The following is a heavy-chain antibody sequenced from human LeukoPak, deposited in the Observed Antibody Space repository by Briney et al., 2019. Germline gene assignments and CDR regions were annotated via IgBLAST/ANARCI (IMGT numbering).Heavy chain of an antibody. V-gene: IGHV1-18*01. D-gene: IGHD1-20*01. CDR1: GYTFISYG. Sequence: ASVKVSCKTSGYTFISYGFSWVRQAPGQGPEWMGWISAYDGNTNSAQKFQGRVIMTTDTSASTAYMEVRSLRPDDTAVYYCARVRFYNWNDAPPWFDPWGQGTLVTVSS. CDR2: ISAYDGNT. J-gene: IGHJ5*02. CDR3: ARVRFYNWNDAPPWFDP.